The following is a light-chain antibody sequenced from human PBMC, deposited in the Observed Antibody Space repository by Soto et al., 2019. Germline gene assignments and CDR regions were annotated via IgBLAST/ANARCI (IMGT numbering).Light chain of an antibody. Sequence: EIVMTRSPATLSVSPGYISTLSCRASQSVSRNLAWYKQKPGQAPRLMSYGASTRATGIPARFSGSGSGTEFTLTISSLQSEDFEVYYCQQYNNWPRTFGQGTKVDIK. CDR1: QSVSRN. CDR3: QQYNNWPRT. CDR2: GAS. V-gene: IGKV3-15*01. J-gene: IGKJ1*01.